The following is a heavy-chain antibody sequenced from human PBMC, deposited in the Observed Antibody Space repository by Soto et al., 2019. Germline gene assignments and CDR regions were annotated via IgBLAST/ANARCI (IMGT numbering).Heavy chain of an antibody. J-gene: IGHJ4*02. CDR3: EAGDSSDTGDH. CDR1: GDTLSHYG. D-gene: IGHD5-18*01. V-gene: IGHV1-69*01. CDR2: TTAILGTR. Sequence: QVQLVQSGAEVKKPGSSVKVSCKASGDTLSHYGVSWVRQVPGKGLEWMGGTTAILGTRDYAQKFQGRMTITSDESTTTSYMEMKSLTSDDTAVYYWEAGDSSDTGDHWGQGTLVTVSS.